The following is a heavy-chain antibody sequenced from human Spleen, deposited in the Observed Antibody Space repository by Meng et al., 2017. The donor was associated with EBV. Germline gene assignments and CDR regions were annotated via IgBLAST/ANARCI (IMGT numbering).Heavy chain of an antibody. CDR1: GDSISSRNW. J-gene: IGHJ4*02. CDR3: ATYRGHYYFDF. D-gene: IGHD3-16*02. Sequence: QGQRKASGPGLGRPPGTPSLTCAVAGDSISSRNWWIWVRQPPGKGLEWIGEVYHAGNINYNPSLESRVTISIDKSKNQFSLNLTSVTAADTAVYYCATYRGHYYFDFWGQGTLVTVSS. V-gene: IGHV4-4*03. CDR2: VYHAGNI.